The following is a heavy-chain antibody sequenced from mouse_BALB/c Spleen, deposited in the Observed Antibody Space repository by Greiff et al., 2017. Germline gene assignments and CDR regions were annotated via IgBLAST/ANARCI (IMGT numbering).Heavy chain of an antibody. CDR3: AGAGDFMDY. CDR1: GYSFTSYG. Sequence: VQLQQSGPQLVRPGASVKISCKASGYSFTSYGMHWVKQRPGQGLEWIGMIDPSDSETRLNQKFKDKATLTVDKSSSTAYMQLSSPTSEDSAVYYCAGAGDFMDYWGQGTSVTVSS. J-gene: IGHJ4*01. D-gene: IGHD3-3*01. V-gene: IGHV1-74*01. CDR2: IDPSDSET.